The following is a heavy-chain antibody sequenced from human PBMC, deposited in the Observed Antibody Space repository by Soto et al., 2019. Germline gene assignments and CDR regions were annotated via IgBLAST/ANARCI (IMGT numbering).Heavy chain of an antibody. V-gene: IGHV5-51*01. Sequence: KVTCKASGYTFTSYAMHWVRQAPGQRLEWMGIIYPGDSDTRYSPSFQGQVTISADKSISTAYLQWSSLKASDTAMYYCAVVPAAMAGRFDPWGQGTLVTVSS. CDR1: GYTFTSYA. CDR2: IYPGDSDT. D-gene: IGHD2-2*01. J-gene: IGHJ5*02. CDR3: AVVPAAMAGRFDP.